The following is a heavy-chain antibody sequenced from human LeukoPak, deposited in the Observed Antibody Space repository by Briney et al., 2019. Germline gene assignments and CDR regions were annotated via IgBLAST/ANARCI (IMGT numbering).Heavy chain of an antibody. CDR2: IFHSGRT. CDR3: AREKGHCTSASCYGWFDP. CDR1: GYSIGSGYY. D-gene: IGHD2-2*01. Sequence: SETLSLTCTVSGYSIGSGYYWGWIRQPPGKGLEWIGTIFHSGRTYYNPSLQSRVTISVDTSKNQFSLKLSSVTAADTAIYYCAREKGHCTSASCYGWFDPWGQGTLVTVSS. J-gene: IGHJ5*02. V-gene: IGHV4-38-2*02.